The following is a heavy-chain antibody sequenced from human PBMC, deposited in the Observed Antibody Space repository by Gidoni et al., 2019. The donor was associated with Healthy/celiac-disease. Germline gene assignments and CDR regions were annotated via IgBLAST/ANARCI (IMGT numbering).Heavy chain of an antibody. CDR3: ASSPGYCSGGSCQDYYYYMDV. D-gene: IGHD2-15*01. CDR1: GGSFRGYY. Sequence: QVQLQQWGAGLLKPSETLSLTCAVYGGSFRGYYWSWIRQPPGKGLEWIGEINHSGSTNYNPSLKSRVTISVDTSKNQFSLKLSSVTAADTAVYYCASSPGYCSGGSCQDYYYYMDVWGKGTTVTVSS. V-gene: IGHV4-34*01. CDR2: INHSGST. J-gene: IGHJ6*03.